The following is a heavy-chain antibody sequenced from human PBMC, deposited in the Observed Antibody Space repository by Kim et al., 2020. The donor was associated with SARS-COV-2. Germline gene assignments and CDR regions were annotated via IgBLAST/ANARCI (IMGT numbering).Heavy chain of an antibody. CDR1: GFSLSTSGMC. J-gene: IGHJ6*02. CDR2: IDWDDDK. Sequence: SGPTLVNPTQTLTLTCTFSGFSLSTSGMCVSWIRQPPGKALEWLARIDWDDDKYYSTSLKTRLTISKDTSKNQVVLTMTNMDPVDTATYYCARGIAVARARYYYGMDVWGQGTTVTVSS. D-gene: IGHD6-19*01. V-gene: IGHV2-70*11. CDR3: ARGIAVARARYYYGMDV.